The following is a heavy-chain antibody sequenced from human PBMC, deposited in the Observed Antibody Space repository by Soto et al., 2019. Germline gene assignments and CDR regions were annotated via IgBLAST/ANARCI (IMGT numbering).Heavy chain of an antibody. CDR3: ARVSGDVPE. J-gene: IGHJ4*02. Sequence: QLVQSGAEVKKPGASVRVSCKTSGPTFIAYYIHWVRQAPGQGLEWMGWIDPKSGGTTYEQKFLGRGTMTRDTSINTADMDLNRLTSDDTAGYYCARVSGDVPEWGKGTLITVSS. D-gene: IGHD3-10*01. CDR2: IDPKSGGT. V-gene: IGHV1-2*02. CDR1: GPTFIAYY.